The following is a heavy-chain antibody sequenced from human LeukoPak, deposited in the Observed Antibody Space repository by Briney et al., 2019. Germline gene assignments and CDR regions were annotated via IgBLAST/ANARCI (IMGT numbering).Heavy chain of an antibody. CDR1: GGSFSGYY. CDR3: ARKFIKQLARRGFDP. D-gene: IGHD6-13*01. CDR2: INHSGST. Sequence: SETLSLTCAVYGGSFSGYYWSWIRQPPGKGLEWIGEINHSGSTNYNPSLKSRVTISVDTSKNQFSLKLSSVTAADTAVYYCARKFIKQLARRGFDPWGQGTLVTVSS. V-gene: IGHV4-34*01. J-gene: IGHJ5*02.